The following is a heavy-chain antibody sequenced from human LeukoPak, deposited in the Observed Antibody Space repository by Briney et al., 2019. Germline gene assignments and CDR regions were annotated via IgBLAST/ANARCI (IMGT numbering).Heavy chain of an antibody. D-gene: IGHD6-13*01. CDR2: IYYSGST. CDR1: GGSISRYY. Sequence: EPSETLSLTCTVSGGSISRYYWSWIRQPPGKGLEWIGYIYYSGSTNYNPSLKSRVTISVDTSKNQFSLKLSSVTAADTAVYYCARVGRDSSSWYSHYYYYYMDVWGKGTTVTVSS. J-gene: IGHJ6*03. CDR3: ARVGRDSSSWYSHYYYYYMDV. V-gene: IGHV4-59*01.